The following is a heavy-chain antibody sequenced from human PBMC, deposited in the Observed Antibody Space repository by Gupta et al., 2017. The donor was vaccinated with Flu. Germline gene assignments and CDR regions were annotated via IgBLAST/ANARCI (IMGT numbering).Heavy chain of an antibody. Sequence: EVQLLESGGGLVQPGGSLRLSCAASGSTFSSYAMSWVRQAPGKGLEWVSAISGSGGSTYYADSVKGRFTISRDNSKNTLYLQMNSLRAEDTAVYYCAKPIPSPPYSSSSFDYWGQGTLVTVYS. V-gene: IGHV3-23*01. J-gene: IGHJ4*02. D-gene: IGHD6-6*01. CDR2: ISGSGGST. CDR1: GSTFSSYA. CDR3: AKPIPSPPYSSSSFDY.